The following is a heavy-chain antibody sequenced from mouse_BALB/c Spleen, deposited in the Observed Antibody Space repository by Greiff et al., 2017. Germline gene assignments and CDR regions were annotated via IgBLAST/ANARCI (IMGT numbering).Heavy chain of an antibody. J-gene: IGHJ4*01. CDR1: GFAFSSYD. Sequence: EVQGVESGGGLVKPGGSLKLSCAASGFAFSSYDMSWVRQTPEKRLEWVAYISSGGGSTYYPDTVKGRFTISRDNAKNTLYLQMSSLKSEDTAMYYCARHGGTYDPYAMDYWGQGTSVTVSS. CDR2: ISSGGGST. D-gene: IGHD2-3*01. CDR3: ARHGGTYDPYAMDY. V-gene: IGHV5-12-1*01.